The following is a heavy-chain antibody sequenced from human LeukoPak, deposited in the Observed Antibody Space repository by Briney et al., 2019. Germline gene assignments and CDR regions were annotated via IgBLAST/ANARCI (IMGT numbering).Heavy chain of an antibody. V-gene: IGHV3-7*01. CDR1: GFTFSSYW. D-gene: IGHD6-13*01. CDR3: ARVGTAEGTLEDY. Sequence: PGGSLRLSCAASGFTFSSYWMSWVRQPPGKGLEWVANIKNDGSEKYYVDSVKGRFTISRDNPKNSVYLQMNSLRAEDTAVYYCARVGTAEGTLEDYWGKGTLVTVSS. CDR2: IKNDGSEK. J-gene: IGHJ4*02.